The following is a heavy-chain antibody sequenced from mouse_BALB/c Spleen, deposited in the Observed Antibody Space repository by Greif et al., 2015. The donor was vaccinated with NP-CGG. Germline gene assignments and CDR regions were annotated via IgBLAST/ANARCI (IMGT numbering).Heavy chain of an antibody. CDR3: ARDGNYY. Sequence: VKLMESGPGLVAPSQSLSTTCTVSGFSLTSYGVHWVRQPPGKGLEWLGVIWAGGSTNYNSALMSRLSISKDNSKSQVFLRMNRLQTDDTAMYYCARDGNYYWGQGTTLTVSS. D-gene: IGHD2-1*01. J-gene: IGHJ2*01. V-gene: IGHV2-9*02. CDR1: GFSLTSYG. CDR2: IWAGGST.